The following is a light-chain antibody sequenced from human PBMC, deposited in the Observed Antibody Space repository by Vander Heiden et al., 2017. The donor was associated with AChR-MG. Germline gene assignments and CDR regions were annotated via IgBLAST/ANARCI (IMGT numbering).Light chain of an antibody. J-gene: IGKJ1*01. Sequence: EIVLTQSPGTLSLSPGEIATLPCRASQSVSSSSFAWYQQKPGQAPRLLIYGASSRATGIPDRFSGSGSGTDFTLTISRLEPEDFAVYYCQQYGSSPRTFGRGTRVEIK. CDR1: QSVSSSS. V-gene: IGKV3-20*01. CDR2: GAS. CDR3: QQYGSSPRT.